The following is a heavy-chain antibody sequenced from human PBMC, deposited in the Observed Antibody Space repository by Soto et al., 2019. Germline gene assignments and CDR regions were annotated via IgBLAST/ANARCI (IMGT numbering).Heavy chain of an antibody. CDR3: ARGPRVVWVVPTAQRDVFDI. J-gene: IGHJ3*02. CDR1: GGSFSDFY. D-gene: IGHD2-2*01. Sequence: QVQLQQWGAGLLKPSETLSLTCAVYGGSFSDFYWNCIRQPPGKGLEWIGEINHSGSTSYNPSLKSRVTISVDTSKTQISLKLTSVTAADTAVYYCARGPRVVWVVPTAQRDVFDIWGQGTMVTVSS. V-gene: IGHV4-34*01. CDR2: INHSGST.